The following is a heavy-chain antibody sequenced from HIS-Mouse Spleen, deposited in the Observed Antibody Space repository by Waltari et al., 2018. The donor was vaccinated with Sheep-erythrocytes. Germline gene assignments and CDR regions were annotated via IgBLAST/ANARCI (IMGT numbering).Heavy chain of an antibody. D-gene: IGHD6-19*01. V-gene: IGHV3-48*01. J-gene: IGHJ4*02. CDR1: GCTFSSYS. CDR2: MSSSSSTI. Sequence: EVQLVESGGGLVQPGGSLRLSCAASGCTFSSYSMNWVRQAPGKGLEWVSYMSSSSSTIYYADSVNGRVTISRDNAKNSLYLQMNSLRAEDTAVYYCARDPYEVGWYDYWGQGTLVTVSS. CDR3: ARDPYEVGWYDY.